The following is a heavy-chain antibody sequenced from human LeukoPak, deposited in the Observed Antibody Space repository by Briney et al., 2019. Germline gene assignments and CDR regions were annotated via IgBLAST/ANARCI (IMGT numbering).Heavy chain of an antibody. Sequence: SETLSLTCAVYGGSFSGYYWSWIRQPPGKGLEWIGEINHSGSTNYNPSLKSRVTISVDTSKNQFSLKLSSVTAADTAVYYCARARRPQIVVVPASRRYYFDYWSQGTLVTVSS. J-gene: IGHJ4*02. CDR2: INHSGST. CDR1: GGSFSGYY. V-gene: IGHV4-34*01. D-gene: IGHD2-2*01. CDR3: ARARRPQIVVVPASRRYYFDY.